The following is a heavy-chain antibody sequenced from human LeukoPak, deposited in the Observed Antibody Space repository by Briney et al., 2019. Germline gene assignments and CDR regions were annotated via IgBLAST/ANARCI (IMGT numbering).Heavy chain of an antibody. J-gene: IGHJ5*02. CDR2: IQYDGSKK. D-gene: IGHD5-12*01. CDR3: AKGDVATIGDNWFDP. Sequence: PGGSLRLSCVASGVTFSSNGMHWVRQAPGKGLEWVTFIQYDGSKKYYADSVKGRFTISRDNAKNSLYLQMNSLRAEDTALYYCAKGDVATIGDNWFDPWGQGTLVTVSS. V-gene: IGHV3-30*02. CDR1: GVTFSSNG.